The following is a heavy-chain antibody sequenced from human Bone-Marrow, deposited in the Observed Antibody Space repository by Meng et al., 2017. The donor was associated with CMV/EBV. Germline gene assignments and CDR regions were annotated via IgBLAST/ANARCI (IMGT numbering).Heavy chain of an antibody. CDR1: GFTFSSSW. V-gene: IGHV3-52*01. CDR2: IKCDGSEK. J-gene: IGHJ6*02. Sequence: GESLKISCAASGFTFSSSWMHWVCQAPEKGLEWVADIKCDGSEKYYVDSVKGRLTISRDNAKNSLYLQVNSLRAEDMTVYYCARDATEYGMDVWGQGTTVTVSS. CDR3: ARDATEYGMDV. D-gene: IGHD1-14*01.